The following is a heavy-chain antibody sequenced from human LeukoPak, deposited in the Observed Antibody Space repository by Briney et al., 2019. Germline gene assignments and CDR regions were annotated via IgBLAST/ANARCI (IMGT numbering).Heavy chain of an antibody. D-gene: IGHD4-11*01. J-gene: IGHJ4*02. Sequence: GSLRLSCAASGFTFSSYAMNWVRQAPGKGLEWVAVISYDGSNKYYVDSVKARFIISRDNSKNTLYLEMNSLRGEDTAVYYCAKRMGPTITATDLDYWGQGTLVTVSS. CDR3: AKRMGPTITATDLDY. CDR2: ISYDGSNK. CDR1: GFTFSSYA. V-gene: IGHV3-30*18.